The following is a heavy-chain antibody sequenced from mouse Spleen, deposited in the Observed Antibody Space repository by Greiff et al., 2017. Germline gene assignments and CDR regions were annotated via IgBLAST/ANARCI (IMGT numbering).Heavy chain of an antibody. CDR1: GFTFSDYG. V-gene: IGHV5-17*01. D-gene: IGHD2-1*01. J-gene: IGHJ4*01. CDR3: ARRRGNYDYYAMDY. CDR2: ISSGSSTI. Sequence: EVQLVESGGGLVKPGGSLKLSCAASGFTFSDYGMHWVRQAPEKGLEWVAYISSGSSTIYYADTVKGRFTISRDNAKNTLFLQMTSLRSEDTGMYYCARRRGNYDYYAMDYWGQGTSVTVSS.